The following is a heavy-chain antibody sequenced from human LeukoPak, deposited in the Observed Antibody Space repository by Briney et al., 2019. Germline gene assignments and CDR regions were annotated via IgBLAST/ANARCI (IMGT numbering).Heavy chain of an antibody. Sequence: GGSLRLSCAASGFTFSDYGINWVRQAPGKGLEWLSFVSGKSRAIYYADSVKGRFTISRDNAKESVYLHMSSLRAEDTAVYYCASNSKVRGKGTDYWGQGTLVTVSS. CDR3: ASNSKVRGKGTDY. D-gene: IGHD3-10*01. CDR1: GFTFSDYG. CDR2: VSGKSRAI. J-gene: IGHJ4*02. V-gene: IGHV3-48*04.